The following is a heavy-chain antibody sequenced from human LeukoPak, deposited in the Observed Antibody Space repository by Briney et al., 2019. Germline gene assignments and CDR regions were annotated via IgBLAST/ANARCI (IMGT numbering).Heavy chain of an antibody. J-gene: IGHJ3*02. CDR3: ARLRRWLQYQHAFDI. V-gene: IGHV1-46*01. Sequence: ASVKVSCKASGYTFTSYYMHWVRQAPGQGLEWMGIINPSGGSTSYAQKFQGRVTMTRDMSTSTVYMELSSLRSEDTAVYYCARLRRWLQYQHAFDIWGQGTMVTVSS. CDR2: INPSGGST. CDR1: GYTFTSYY. D-gene: IGHD5-24*01.